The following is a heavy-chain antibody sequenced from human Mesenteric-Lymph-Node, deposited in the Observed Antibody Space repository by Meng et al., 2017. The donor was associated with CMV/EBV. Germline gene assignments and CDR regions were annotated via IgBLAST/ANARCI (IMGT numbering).Heavy chain of an antibody. J-gene: IGHJ4*02. V-gene: IGHV1-46*01. D-gene: IGHD2-8*01. CDR2: INPSGGNT. CDR3: ARDLCSNGVRYAILY. CDR1: GYTFTTYY. Sequence: ASVKVSCKASGYTFTTYYMHWVRQAPGQGLEWMGIINPSGGNTGFAQKFQGRITMTRDTSTSTVYMELSSLRSEDTAVYYCARDLCSNGVRYAILYWGQGTLVTVSS.